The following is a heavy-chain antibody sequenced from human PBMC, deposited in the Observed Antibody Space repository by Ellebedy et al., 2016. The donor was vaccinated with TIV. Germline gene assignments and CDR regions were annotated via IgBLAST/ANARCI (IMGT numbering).Heavy chain of an antibody. Sequence: GESLKISCATSGFTFRSYAINWVRQAPGKGLEWVSGIGVSGLSGVSGATTYYADSVKGRFTVSRDNSKNTVYLQMDSLRAEDTAVYYCAKCPGGSPYYFDHWGQGTLVAVSS. CDR3: AKCPGGSPYYFDH. D-gene: IGHD4-23*01. CDR1: GFTFRSYA. J-gene: IGHJ4*02. CDR2: IGVSGLSGVSGATT. V-gene: IGHV3-23*01.